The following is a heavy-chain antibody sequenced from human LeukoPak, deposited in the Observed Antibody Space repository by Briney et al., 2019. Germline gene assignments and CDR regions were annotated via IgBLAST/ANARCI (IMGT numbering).Heavy chain of an antibody. V-gene: IGHV4-59*01. CDR2: TXXXXXX. Sequence: SETLSLTCTVSGGSISDXXWTWIRQPPRKGLEYIGYTXXXXXXXXXXXXXXXXXXXDXXXRXFSLKLSSVTAADTAVYYCARGAGGYRFDPWGQGTLVAVSS. CDR1: GGSISDXX. CDR3: ARGAGGYRFDP. D-gene: IGHD1-1*01. J-gene: IGHJ5*02.